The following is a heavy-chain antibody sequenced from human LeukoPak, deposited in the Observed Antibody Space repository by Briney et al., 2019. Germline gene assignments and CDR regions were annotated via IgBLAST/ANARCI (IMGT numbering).Heavy chain of an antibody. J-gene: IGHJ6*02. Sequence: GGSLRPSCAASGFTFSSYEMNWVRQAPGKGLEWVSYISSSGSTIYYADSVKGRFTISRDNAKNSLYLQMNSLRAEDTAVYYCARARYYYYGMDVWGQGTTVTVSS. CDR3: ARARYYYYGMDV. V-gene: IGHV3-48*03. CDR2: ISSSGSTI. CDR1: GFTFSSYE.